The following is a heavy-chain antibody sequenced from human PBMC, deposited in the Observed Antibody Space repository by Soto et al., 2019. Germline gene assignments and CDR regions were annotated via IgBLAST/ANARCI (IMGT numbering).Heavy chain of an antibody. CDR1: GFTFSAYS. V-gene: IGHV3-30-3*01. CDR2: VSSDGSNQ. Sequence: QVQLVESGGGVVQPGRSPRLSCAASGFTFSAYSMHWVRQAPGRGLEWVAVVSSDGSNQYYADSVKGRFTISRDNSKSTLYPQMNSLRPEDTAVYYCAVRGDPPFEYWGQGTLVTVSS. J-gene: IGHJ4*02. CDR3: AVRGDPPFEY. D-gene: IGHD2-21*02.